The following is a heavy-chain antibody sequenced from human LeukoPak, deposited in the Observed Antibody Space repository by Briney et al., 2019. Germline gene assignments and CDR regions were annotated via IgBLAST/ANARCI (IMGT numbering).Heavy chain of an antibody. CDR2: ISGSGTST. V-gene: IGHV3-23*01. Sequence: GASLRLSCAASGFTFSSYAMSWVRQAPGKGLEWVSGISGSGTSTYYADSVKGRFTISRDNFKNTLNLQMNSLRAEDTAVYYCAKAAYYFDNSGPGPLYFQHWGQGTLVTVSS. CDR1: GFTFSSYA. CDR3: AKAAYYFDNSGPGPLYFQH. D-gene: IGHD3-22*01. J-gene: IGHJ1*01.